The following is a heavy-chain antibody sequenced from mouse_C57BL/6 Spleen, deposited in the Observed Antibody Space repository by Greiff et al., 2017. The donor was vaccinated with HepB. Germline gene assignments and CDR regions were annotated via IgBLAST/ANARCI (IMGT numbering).Heavy chain of an antibody. D-gene: IGHD3-3*01. V-gene: IGHV3-1*01. Sequence: VQLKESGPGMVKPSQSLSLTCTVTGYSITSGYDWHWIRHFPGNKLEWMGYISYSGSTNYNPSLKSRISITHDTSKNHFFLKLNSVTTEDTATYYCARGGDRGFDYWGQGTTLTVSS. J-gene: IGHJ2*01. CDR3: ARGGDRGFDY. CDR1: GYSITSGYD. CDR2: ISYSGST.